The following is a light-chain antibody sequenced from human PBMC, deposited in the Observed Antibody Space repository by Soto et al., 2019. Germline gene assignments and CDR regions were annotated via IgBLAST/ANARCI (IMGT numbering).Light chain of an antibody. CDR3: QSYDNSLSGSRV. CDR2: RNN. V-gene: IGLV1-47*01. J-gene: IGLJ3*02. Sequence: QSVLTQPPSASGTPGQRVTISCSGSSSNIGSNYVYWYHQLPGTAPKLVIYRNNQRPSGVPDRFSGSKSGMSASLAITGLQAADEANYYCQSYDNSLSGSRVFGGGTQLTVL. CDR1: SSNIGSNY.